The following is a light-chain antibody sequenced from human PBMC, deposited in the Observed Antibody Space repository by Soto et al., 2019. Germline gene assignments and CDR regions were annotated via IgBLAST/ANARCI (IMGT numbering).Light chain of an antibody. CDR2: DVS. Sequence: QSALTQPASVSGSPGQSITISCIGTSSDVGGSNYVSWYQHHPGKAPKLIIYDVSNRPSGVSNRFSGSKSGNTASLTISGLQAEDEADYYCSAHTSSSTRVFGTGTKVTVL. V-gene: IGLV2-14*03. CDR1: SSDVGGSNY. CDR3: SAHTSSSTRV. J-gene: IGLJ1*01.